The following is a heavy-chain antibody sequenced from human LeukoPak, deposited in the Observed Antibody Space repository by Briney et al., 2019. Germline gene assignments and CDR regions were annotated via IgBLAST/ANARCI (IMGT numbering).Heavy chain of an antibody. V-gene: IGHV4-39*07. J-gene: IGHJ4*02. D-gene: IGHD3-3*01. CDR1: GGSISSSSYY. CDR3: AREALTRGGTFDY. CDR2: IYHSGST. Sequence: SETLSLTCTVSGGSISSSSYYWGWIRQPPGKGLEWIGSIYHSGSTYYNPSLKSRVTISVDTSKNQFSLKLSSVTAADTAVYYCAREALTRGGTFDYWGQGTLVTVSS.